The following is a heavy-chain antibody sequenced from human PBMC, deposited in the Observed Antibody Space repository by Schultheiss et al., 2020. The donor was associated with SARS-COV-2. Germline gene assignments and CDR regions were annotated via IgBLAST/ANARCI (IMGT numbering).Heavy chain of an antibody. CDR1: GGSISSGGYY. CDR2: IYYSGST. Sequence: SQTLSLTCTVSGGSISSGGYYWSWIRQHPGKGLEWIGYIYYSGSTYYNPSLKSRVTISGDTSKNQLSLKLSSVTAADTAVYYCARDLGSYYGSTTKPGIFDYWGQGALVTVSS. V-gene: IGHV4-31*03. CDR3: ARDLGSYYGSTTKPGIFDY. D-gene: IGHD3-10*01. J-gene: IGHJ4*02.